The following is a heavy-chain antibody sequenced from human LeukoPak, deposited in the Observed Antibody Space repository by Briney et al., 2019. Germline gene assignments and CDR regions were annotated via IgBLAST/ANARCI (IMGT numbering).Heavy chain of an antibody. J-gene: IGHJ4*02. Sequence: GGSLRLSCEASGFTFGSFAMYWVRQAPGKGLEWVAGIFGSGGSPHYADSVKGRFTISRDNSKNTVYLQINSLRAEDTAVYYCEKTTAGYSSGQKPAWPVDYWGQGTLVTVSS. V-gene: IGHV3-23*01. CDR2: IFGSGGSP. CDR3: EKTTAGYSSGQKPAWPVDY. CDR1: GFTFGSFA. D-gene: IGHD5-18*01.